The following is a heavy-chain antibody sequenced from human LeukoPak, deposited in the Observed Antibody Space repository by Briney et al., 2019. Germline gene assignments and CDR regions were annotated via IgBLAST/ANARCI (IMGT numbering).Heavy chain of an antibody. D-gene: IGHD3-3*01. CDR2: FDPEDGET. CDR1: GYTLTEVA. V-gene: IGHV1-24*01. Sequence: GASVKVSCKVSGYTLTEVAIHWVRQPPGKGLEWMGSFDPEDGETIYAENFQGSVTMTEDTSTDIAYMELSSLRSEDTAVYYCARAGIGGYYGYWGQGTLVTVSS. CDR3: ARAGIGGYYGY. J-gene: IGHJ4*02.